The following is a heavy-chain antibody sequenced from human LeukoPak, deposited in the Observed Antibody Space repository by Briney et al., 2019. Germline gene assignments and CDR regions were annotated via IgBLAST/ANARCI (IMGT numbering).Heavy chain of an antibody. J-gene: IGHJ4*02. D-gene: IGHD5-18*01. Sequence: ASVKVSCKASGYTFTSSGISWVRQAPGEGLEWMGWINAYNGNTNYAQNLQGRLTMTTDTSTNSAYMELRSLRSDDTAVCYCARDGTRGYSYGSDYWGQGTLVTVSS. V-gene: IGHV1-18*01. CDR3: ARDGTRGYSYGSDY. CDR2: INAYNGNT. CDR1: GYTFTSSG.